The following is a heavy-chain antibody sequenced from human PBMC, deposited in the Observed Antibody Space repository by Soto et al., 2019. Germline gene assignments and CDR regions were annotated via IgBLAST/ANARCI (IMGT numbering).Heavy chain of an antibody. CDR1: GGSISRYY. Sequence: SETLSLTCTVSGGSISRYYWSWIRQPPGKGLEWFGYMYNTGSTVYNPSFKSRVTISVDTSKNQFSLKLNSVAAADTAVYYCARDLWGYCGTDCYPLDVWGQGTTVTVSS. V-gene: IGHV4-59*01. CDR3: ARDLWGYCGTDCYPLDV. J-gene: IGHJ6*02. CDR2: MYNTGST. D-gene: IGHD2-21*02.